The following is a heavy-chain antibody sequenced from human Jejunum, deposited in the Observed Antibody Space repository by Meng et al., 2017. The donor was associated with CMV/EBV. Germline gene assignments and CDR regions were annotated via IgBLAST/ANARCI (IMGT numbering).Heavy chain of an antibody. V-gene: IGHV3-21*01. D-gene: IGHD3-3*01. CDR3: ARDFLEWPEY. CDR2: INDKSDLI. CDR1: GFAFSDST. J-gene: IGHJ4*02. Sequence: EVQLVESGGGPVKPGGSLRLSCVASGFAFSDSTLNWVRQAPGKGLEWVSSINDKSDLIFYADSVKGRFTVSRDNAKNSLYLQMNSLRPEDTGLYFCARDFLEWPEYWGQGTLVTVSS.